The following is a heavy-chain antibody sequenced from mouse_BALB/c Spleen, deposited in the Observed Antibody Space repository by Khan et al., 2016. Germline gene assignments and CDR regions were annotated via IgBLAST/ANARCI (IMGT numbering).Heavy chain of an antibody. Sequence: VQLQESGPGLVAPSQSLSITCTVSGFSLTTYGVHWVRQPPGKGLEWLGVIWAGGSTNYNSALMSRLSISKDNSKNQVFLKMNSLQTDDTATYYCARDRYYGTSYFDYWGQGTTLTVSS. D-gene: IGHD1-1*01. V-gene: IGHV2-9*02. J-gene: IGHJ2*01. CDR3: ARDRYYGTSYFDY. CDR2: IWAGGST. CDR1: GFSLTTYG.